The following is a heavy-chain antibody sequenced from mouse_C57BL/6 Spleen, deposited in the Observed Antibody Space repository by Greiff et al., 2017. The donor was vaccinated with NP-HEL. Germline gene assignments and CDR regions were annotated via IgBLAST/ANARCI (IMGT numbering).Heavy chain of an antibody. V-gene: IGHV5-9-1*02. Sequence: EVMLVESGEGLVKPGGSLKLSCAASGFTFSSYAMSWVRQTPEKRLEWVAYISSGGDYIYYADTVKGRFTISRDNARNTLYLQMSSLKSEDTAMYYCTRGDYGSSYLYAMDYWGQGTSVTVSS. CDR1: GFTFSSYA. J-gene: IGHJ4*01. CDR3: TRGDYGSSYLYAMDY. CDR2: ISSGGDYI. D-gene: IGHD1-1*01.